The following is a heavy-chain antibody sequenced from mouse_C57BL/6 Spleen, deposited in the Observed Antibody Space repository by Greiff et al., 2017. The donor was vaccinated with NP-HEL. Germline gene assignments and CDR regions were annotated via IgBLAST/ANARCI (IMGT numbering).Heavy chain of an antibody. CDR3: AREDYDVLDY. V-gene: IGHV1-82*01. Sequence: QVQLKQSGPELVKPGASVKISCKASGYAFSSSWMNWVKQRPGKGLEWIGRIYPGDGDTNYNGKFKGKATLTADKSSSTAYMQLSSLTSEDSAVYFCAREDYDVLDYWGQGTTLTVSS. CDR2: IYPGDGDT. J-gene: IGHJ2*01. CDR1: GYAFSSSW. D-gene: IGHD2-4*01.